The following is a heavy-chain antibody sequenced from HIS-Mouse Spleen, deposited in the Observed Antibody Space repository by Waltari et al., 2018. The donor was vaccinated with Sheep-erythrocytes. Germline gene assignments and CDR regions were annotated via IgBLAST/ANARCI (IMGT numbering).Heavy chain of an antibody. CDR1: GFTVSSNY. V-gene: IGHV3-53*01. D-gene: IGHD3-22*01. J-gene: IGHJ4*02. CDR3: ARVSSGYYYVDY. CDR2: IYSVGST. Sequence: EVQLVESGGGLIQPGGSLRLSCAASGFTVSSNYMSWVRQAPGKGLEWVSVIYSVGSTYYADSVKGRFTIYRDNSKNTLYLQMNSLRAEDTAVYYCARVSSGYYYVDYWGQGTLVTVSS.